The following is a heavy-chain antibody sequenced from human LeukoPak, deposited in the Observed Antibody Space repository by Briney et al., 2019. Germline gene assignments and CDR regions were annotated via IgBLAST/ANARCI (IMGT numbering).Heavy chain of an antibody. J-gene: IGHJ4*02. D-gene: IGHD3-10*01. CDR2: MNPNSGNT. CDR1: XXXXTSYD. V-gene: IGHV1-8*01. Sequence: GASVXXSXXASXXXXTSYDINWVRQATGQGLEWMGWMNPNSGNTGYAQKFQGRVTMTRNTSISTAYMELSSLRSEDTAVYYCARGLGELLSWGQGTLVTVSS. CDR3: ARGLGELLS.